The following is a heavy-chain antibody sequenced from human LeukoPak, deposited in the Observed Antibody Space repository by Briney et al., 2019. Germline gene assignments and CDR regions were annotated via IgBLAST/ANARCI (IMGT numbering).Heavy chain of an antibody. V-gene: IGHV3-74*03. J-gene: IGHJ4*02. CDR3: ARGGEGLVLVPPHFDY. CDR2: VNSDESST. CDR1: GFTFSRYW. D-gene: IGHD2-2*01. Sequence: GGSLRLSCAASGFTFSRYWMHWVRQAPGKGLVWVSRVNSDESSTTYADSVKGRFTISSDNAKNTLYLQMSSLRDEDTAVYYCARGGEGLVLVPPHFDYWGQGTLVTVSS.